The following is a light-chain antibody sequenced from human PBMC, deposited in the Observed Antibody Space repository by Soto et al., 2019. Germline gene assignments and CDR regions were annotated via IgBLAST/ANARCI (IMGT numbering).Light chain of an antibody. V-gene: IGLV2-8*01. CDR2: EVN. CDR1: SSDVGGYNY. CDR3: SSYAGSNILYV. J-gene: IGLJ1*01. Sequence: QSVLTQPPSASGSLGQSVTISCTGTSSDVGGYNYVSWYQQHAGKAPKLMIYEVNKRPSGVPDRFSGSKSDNTASLTVSGLQAEDEADYFCSSYAGSNILYVFGTGTKLTVL.